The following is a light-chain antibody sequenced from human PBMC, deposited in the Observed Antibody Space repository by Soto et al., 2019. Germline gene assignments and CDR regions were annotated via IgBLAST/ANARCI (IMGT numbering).Light chain of an antibody. CDR3: SSYTSSITYV. CDR1: SSDVGGYNY. V-gene: IGLV2-14*03. Sequence: QSVLTQPASVSGSPGQSITISCAGASSDVGGYNYVSWYQQHPGKGPKLMIYDVNNRPLGVSDRFSGSKSGNTASLTISGLQAEDEADYYCSSYTSSITYVFGTWTKVTVL. J-gene: IGLJ1*01. CDR2: DVN.